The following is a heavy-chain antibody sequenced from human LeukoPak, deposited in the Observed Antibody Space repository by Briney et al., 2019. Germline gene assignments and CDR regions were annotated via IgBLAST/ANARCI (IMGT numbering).Heavy chain of an antibody. D-gene: IGHD3-10*01. CDR3: AKDLRYYGSGSYLGFDY. CDR1: GFTFSSYG. V-gene: IGHV3-30*18. Sequence: GRSLRLSCAASGFTFSSYGMHWVRQAPGKGLEWVAVISYDGSNKYYADSVKGRFTISRDNSKNTLYLQMNSLRAEDTAVYYCAKDLRYYGSGSYLGFDYWGQGTLVTVPS. CDR2: ISYDGSNK. J-gene: IGHJ4*02.